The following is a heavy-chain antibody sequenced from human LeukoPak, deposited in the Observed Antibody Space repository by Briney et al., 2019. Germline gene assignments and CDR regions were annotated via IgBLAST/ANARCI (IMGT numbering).Heavy chain of an antibody. CDR2: IYYSGST. V-gene: IGHV4-39*01. CDR3: ARPRRSWYVDY. D-gene: IGHD6-13*01. J-gene: IGHJ4*02. Sequence: SETLSLTCTVSGGSISSSSYYWGWIRQPPGKGLEWIGSIYYSGSTYYNPSLKSRVTISVHTSKNQFSLKLSSVTAADTAVYYCARPRRSWYVDYWGQGTLVTVSS. CDR1: GGSISSSSYY.